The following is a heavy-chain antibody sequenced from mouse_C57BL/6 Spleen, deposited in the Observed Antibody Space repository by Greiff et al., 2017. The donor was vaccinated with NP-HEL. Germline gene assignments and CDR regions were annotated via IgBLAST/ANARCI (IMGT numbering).Heavy chain of an antibody. V-gene: IGHV5-12*01. Sequence: DVMLVESGGGLVQPGGSLKLSCAASGFTFSDYYMYWVRQTPEKRLEWVAYISNGGGSTYYPDTVKGRFTISRDNAKNTLYLQMSRLKSEDTAMYYCARRIYYGSSYGYFDVWGTGTTVTVSS. CDR1: GFTFSDYY. CDR3: ARRIYYGSSYGYFDV. J-gene: IGHJ1*03. D-gene: IGHD1-1*01. CDR2: ISNGGGST.